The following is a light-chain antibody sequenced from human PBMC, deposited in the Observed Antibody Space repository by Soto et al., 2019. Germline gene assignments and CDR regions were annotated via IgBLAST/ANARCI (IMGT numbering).Light chain of an antibody. CDR1: QSVGSW. V-gene: IGKV1-5*01. CDR3: QQYDNYPLT. J-gene: IGKJ4*01. Sequence: DIQMTQSPSTLSASVGDRVTITCRATQSVGSWLAWYQQKPGKAPKLLIYDASSLQSGVPSRFSGSGSGTEFTLTISGLQPDDFATYYCQQYDNYPLTFGGGTKVDIK. CDR2: DAS.